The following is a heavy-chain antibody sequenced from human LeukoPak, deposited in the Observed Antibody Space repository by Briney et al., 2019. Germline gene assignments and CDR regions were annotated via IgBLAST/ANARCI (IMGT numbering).Heavy chain of an antibody. V-gene: IGHV4-4*07. CDR3: ARSGHGSGSYYYNYYYYYMDV. CDR2: IYTSGST. Sequence: SETLSLTCTVSGGSISSYYWSWIRQPAGKGLEWTGRIYTSGSTNYNPSLKSRVTMSVDTSKNQFSLKLSSVTAADTAVYYCARSGHGSGSYYYNYYYYYMDVWGKGTTVTVSS. CDR1: GGSISSYY. J-gene: IGHJ6*03. D-gene: IGHD3-10*01.